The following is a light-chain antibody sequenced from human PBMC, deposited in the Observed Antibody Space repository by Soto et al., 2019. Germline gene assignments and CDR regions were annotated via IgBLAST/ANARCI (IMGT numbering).Light chain of an antibody. CDR2: DAS. CDR1: QGISSA. J-gene: IGKJ1*01. CDR3: QQYGISMT. V-gene: IGKV1-13*02. Sequence: AIQLTQSPSSLSASVGDRVTITCRASQGISSALAWYQQKPGKAPKLLIYDASSLESGVPSRFSGSGSGTDFTLTISSPQPEDFAVYYCQQYGISMTFGQGTKVEIK.